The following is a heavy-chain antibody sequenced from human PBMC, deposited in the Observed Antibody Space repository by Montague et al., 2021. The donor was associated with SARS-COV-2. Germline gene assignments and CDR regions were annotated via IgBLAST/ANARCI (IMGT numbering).Heavy chain of an antibody. CDR3: ARGARQGYGFRLGSFDS. CDR2: INRSGST. J-gene: IGHJ4*02. Sequence: SETLSLTCAVYGGSFSGYYWNWIRQPPGKGLEWIGEINRSGSTNYNPSLKSRVTMSVDTSKNQFSLKLSSVTAADTAVYYCARGARQGYGFRLGSFDSWGQGTLVTVSS. D-gene: IGHD3-10*01. V-gene: IGHV4-34*01. CDR1: GGSFSGYY.